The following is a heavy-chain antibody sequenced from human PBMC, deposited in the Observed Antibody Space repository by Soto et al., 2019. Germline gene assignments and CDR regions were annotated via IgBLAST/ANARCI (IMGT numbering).Heavy chain of an antibody. CDR2: MHQGGFT. J-gene: IGHJ3*02. Sequence: PSETLSLTCAVSGYSISHGYYWGWIRQPPGKGLEWIGGMHQGGFTYYNPSLKSRVTMSVATSKNQFSLDLSSVTAADTAVYYCARDCGGDCLNHVADAFDIWGQGTMVTVSS. CDR1: GYSISHGYY. V-gene: IGHV4-38-2*02. D-gene: IGHD2-21*02. CDR3: ARDCGGDCLNHVADAFDI.